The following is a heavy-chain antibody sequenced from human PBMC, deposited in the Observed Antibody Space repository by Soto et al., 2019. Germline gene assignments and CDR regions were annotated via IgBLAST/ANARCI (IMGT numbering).Heavy chain of an antibody. CDR3: ARYDILTGYPFDY. D-gene: IGHD3-9*01. V-gene: IGHV4-39*01. Sequence: QLQLQESGPGLVKPSETLSLTCTVSGGSISSSSYYWGWIRQPPGKGLEWIGRIYYSGSTYYNPSLKSRVTISVDTSKNQFSLKLSSVTAADTAVYYCARYDILTGYPFDYWGQGTLVTVSS. CDR2: IYYSGST. CDR1: GGSISSSSYY. J-gene: IGHJ4*02.